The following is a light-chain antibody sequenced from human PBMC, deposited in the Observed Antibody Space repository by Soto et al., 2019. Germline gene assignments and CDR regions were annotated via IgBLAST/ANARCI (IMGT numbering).Light chain of an antibody. J-gene: IGKJ1*01. CDR1: QSVSSSF. CDR3: QQYGSSPWT. CDR2: GAS. V-gene: IGKV3-20*01. Sequence: EIVLTQSPGTLSLSPGERATLSCRASQSVSSSFLAWYQQKPGQAPRLLIYGASSRATGIPERFSGSGSGTDFTLTISGLEPEDFAVYYCQQYGSSPWTFGHGTKVEIK.